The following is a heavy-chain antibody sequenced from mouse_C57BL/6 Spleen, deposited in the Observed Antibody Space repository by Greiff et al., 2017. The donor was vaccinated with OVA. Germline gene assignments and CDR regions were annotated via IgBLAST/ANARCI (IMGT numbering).Heavy chain of an antibody. CDR2: INYDGSST. D-gene: IGHD1-1*01. CDR3: ARSITTVVARGGYYFDY. Sequence: EVKVVESEGGLVQPGSSMKLSCTASGFTFSDYYMAWVRQVPEKGLEWVANINYDGSSTYYLDSLKSRFIISRDNAKNILYLQMSSLKSEDTATYYCARSITTVVARGGYYFDYWGQGTTLTVSS. J-gene: IGHJ2*01. V-gene: IGHV5-16*01. CDR1: GFTFSDYY.